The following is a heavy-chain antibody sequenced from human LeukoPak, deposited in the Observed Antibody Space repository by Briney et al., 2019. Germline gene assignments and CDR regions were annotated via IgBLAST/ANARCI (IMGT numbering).Heavy chain of an antibody. J-gene: IGHJ4*02. D-gene: IGHD3-22*01. CDR2: ISSRSSTK. CDR3: AREMKDSSGSFLAH. CDR1: GFTFSDYE. Sequence: GGSLRLSCAVSGFTFSDYEMNWVRQAPGKGLKWVSYISSRSSTKYYAGSVRGRFTVSRDNAKSSLYLQMNSLRAEDTALYYCAREMKDSSGSFLAHWGQGTLVTVSS. V-gene: IGHV3-48*03.